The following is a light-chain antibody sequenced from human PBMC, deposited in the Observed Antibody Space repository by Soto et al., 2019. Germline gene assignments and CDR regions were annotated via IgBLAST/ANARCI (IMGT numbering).Light chain of an antibody. V-gene: IGKV3-20*01. CDR1: QSISSSY. J-gene: IGKJ1*01. Sequence: EIVLTQSPGTLSLSPGERATLSCRASQSISSSYLAWYQQKPGQSPRLLVSGASSRATGIPDRFSGSGSGTDFTVTISRLEPEDLEVYCCQQYGSSPWTFGQGTKVEIK. CDR3: QQYGSSPWT. CDR2: GAS.